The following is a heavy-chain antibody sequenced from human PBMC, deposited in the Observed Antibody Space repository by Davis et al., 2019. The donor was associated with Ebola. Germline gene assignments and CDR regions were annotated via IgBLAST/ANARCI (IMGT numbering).Heavy chain of an antibody. D-gene: IGHD3-3*01. J-gene: IGHJ4*02. Sequence: SVKVSCKTSGGAFSNYAINWVRQAPGQGLEWMGGIIPIFGTANYAQKFQGRVTITADESTSTAYMELSSLRSEDTAVYYCARVGISSTIFGVGESDYWGQGTLVTVSS. CDR1: GGAFSNYA. CDR3: ARVGISSTIFGVGESDY. CDR2: IIPIFGTA. V-gene: IGHV1-69*13.